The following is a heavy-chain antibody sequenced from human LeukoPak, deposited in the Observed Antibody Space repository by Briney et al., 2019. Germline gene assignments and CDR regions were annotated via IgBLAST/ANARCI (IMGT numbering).Heavy chain of an antibody. D-gene: IGHD3-3*01. CDR2: IRFAGTSA. Sequence: PGRSLSLSCALSGVTLTTFVMHWVRQAPGKGLEWGAFIRFAGTSAFYANSVQSRFKPPRPNSRNTVTLQLNNLRITQPALYYFSKTSLSDTSGHYYYMDVWGKGTTVTVSS. CDR3: SKTSLSDTSGHYYYMDV. CDR1: GVTLTTFV. J-gene: IGHJ6*03. V-gene: IGHV3-30*02.